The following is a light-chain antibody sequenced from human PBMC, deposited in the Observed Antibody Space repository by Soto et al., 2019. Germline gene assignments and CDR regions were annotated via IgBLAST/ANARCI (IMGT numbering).Light chain of an antibody. Sequence: EIVVTQTTATLSVSPGERATLSCRASQSVGDNLAWYQQKPGQAPRLLISGASSRAADIPDRFSGSGSGTDFTLTINRLEPEDFAVYYCQQYDSSPRTSGQGSMVAIK. V-gene: IGKV3-20*01. CDR1: QSVGDN. CDR3: QQYDSSPRT. J-gene: IGKJ1*01. CDR2: GAS.